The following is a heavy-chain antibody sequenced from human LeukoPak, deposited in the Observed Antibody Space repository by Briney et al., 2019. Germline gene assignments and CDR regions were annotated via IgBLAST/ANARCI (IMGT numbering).Heavy chain of an antibody. J-gene: IGHJ4*02. Sequence: PGGSLRLSCVASGFTFSSYSMNWVRQAPGKGLEWVSYISSSSSTIYYADSVKGRFTISRNNAKNSLNLQMNSLRAEDTAVYYCASRDSSGSGYCGQGTLVTVSS. CDR3: ASRDSSGSGY. V-gene: IGHV3-48*01. CDR1: GFTFSSYS. CDR2: ISSSSSTI. D-gene: IGHD3-22*01.